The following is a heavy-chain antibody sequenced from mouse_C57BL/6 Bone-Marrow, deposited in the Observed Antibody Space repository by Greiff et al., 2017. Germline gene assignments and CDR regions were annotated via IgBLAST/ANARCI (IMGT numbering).Heavy chain of an antibody. CDR1: GYTFTSYG. CDR2: IYIGNGYT. V-gene: IGHV1-58*01. D-gene: IGHD2-1*01. Sequence: EVKVEESGAELVRPGSSVKMSCKTSGYTFTSYGINWVKQRPGQGLEWIGYIYIGNGYTEYNEKFKGKATLTSDTSSSTAYMQLSSLTSEDSAIYFCARGAYGNYVYWYFDVWGTGTTVTVSS. J-gene: IGHJ1*03. CDR3: ARGAYGNYVYWYFDV.